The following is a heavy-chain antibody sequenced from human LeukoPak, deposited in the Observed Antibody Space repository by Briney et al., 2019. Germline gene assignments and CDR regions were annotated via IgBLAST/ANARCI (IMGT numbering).Heavy chain of an antibody. CDR2: INPNSGGT. Sequence: GASVKVSCKASGNTFTGYYMYWVRQAPGQGLEWMGWINPNSGGTNYAQKFQGRVTMTRDTSISTAYMELSRLRSDDTAVYYCARDLDLWNALDIWGQGTMVTVSS. CDR1: GNTFTGYY. CDR3: ARDLDLWNALDI. J-gene: IGHJ3*02. D-gene: IGHD2-21*01. V-gene: IGHV1-2*02.